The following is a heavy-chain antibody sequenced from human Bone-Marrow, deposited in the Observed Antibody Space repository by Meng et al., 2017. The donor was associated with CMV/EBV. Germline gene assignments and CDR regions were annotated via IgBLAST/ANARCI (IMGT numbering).Heavy chain of an antibody. Sequence: GESLKISCASSGFTFEHHGMHWVRQAPGKGLEWVAFIRHDGRGKYYGDSVKGRFIISRDNSKNTLYLQMNSLRLEETGVYYCARYCSSTSCYYYYGMDVWGQGTTVTVSS. CDR3: ARYCSSTSCYYYYGMDV. J-gene: IGHJ6*02. CDR2: IRHDGRGK. D-gene: IGHD2-2*01. V-gene: IGHV3-30*02. CDR1: GFTFEHHG.